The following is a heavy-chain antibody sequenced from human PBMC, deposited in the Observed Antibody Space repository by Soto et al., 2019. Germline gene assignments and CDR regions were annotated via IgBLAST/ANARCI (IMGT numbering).Heavy chain of an antibody. CDR2: IYSSGGT. J-gene: IGHJ4*02. V-gene: IGHV4-31*03. CDR1: GASITSGGHY. Sequence: QVQLQESGPGLLRPSETLSLTCTVSGASITSGGHYWSWIRQYPGKGLEWIAYIYSSGGTYFNPSLKSRVTISAETSKNQFSLKLSSVSAADTAVYYCVRDDGALAITHWGQGTLVTVSS. D-gene: IGHD3-22*01. CDR3: VRDDGALAITH.